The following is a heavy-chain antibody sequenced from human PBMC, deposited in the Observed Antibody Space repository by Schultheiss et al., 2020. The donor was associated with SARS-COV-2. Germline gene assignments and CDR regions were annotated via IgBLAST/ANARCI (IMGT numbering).Heavy chain of an antibody. CDR3: TGYNWASPFDY. V-gene: IGHV3-43D*04. CDR2: ISWDGGST. D-gene: IGHD1-20*01. Sequence: GESLKISCAASGFTFSSYAMHWVRQAPGKGLEWVSLISWDGGSTYYADSVKGRFTISRDNAKNTLYLQMNSLRAEDTAVYYCTGYNWASPFDYWGQGALVTVSS. CDR1: GFTFSSYA. J-gene: IGHJ4*02.